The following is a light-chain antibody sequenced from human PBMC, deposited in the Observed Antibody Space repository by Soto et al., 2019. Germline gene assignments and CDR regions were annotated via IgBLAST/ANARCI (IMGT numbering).Light chain of an antibody. CDR1: SGHSSYA. V-gene: IGLV4-69*01. Sequence: QPVLTQSPSASASMGASVKLTCTLSSGHSSYAIAWHQQQPEKGPRYLMKLNSDGSHSKGDGIPDRFSCSSSGDERYLTISRLQSVDESDYFCQTWGTGTWVFGGGTKLTVL. CDR2: LNSDGSH. CDR3: QTWGTGTWV. J-gene: IGLJ3*02.